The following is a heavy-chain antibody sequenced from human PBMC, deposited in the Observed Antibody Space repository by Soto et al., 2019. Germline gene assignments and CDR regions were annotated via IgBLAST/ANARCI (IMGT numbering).Heavy chain of an antibody. J-gene: IGHJ3*01. D-gene: IGHD2-21*02. CDR1: GDTFSAYY. V-gene: IGHV1-2*02. CDR3: AMLLVGVTVVPTLLSFEL. CDR2: ISPSSGGT. Sequence: QVQLAQSGPEVKKPGDSVRVACKADGDTFSAYYIHWVRQAPGQGLEWMGWISPSSGGTKYAQNFLGRVTVTSYTSVISACCELNIRISDYTAMDYCAMLLVGVTVVPTLLSFELWGQGTMVTVSS.